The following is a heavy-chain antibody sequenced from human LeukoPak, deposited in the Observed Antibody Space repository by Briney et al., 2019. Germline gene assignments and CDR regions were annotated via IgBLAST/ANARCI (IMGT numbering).Heavy chain of an antibody. CDR2: INHSGST. V-gene: IGHV4-34*01. CDR3: ARGRHYYYYYYMDV. Sequence: GEINHSGSTNYNPSLKSRVTISVDTSKNQFSLKLSSVTAADTAVCYCARGRHYYYYYYMDVWGKGTTVTVSS. J-gene: IGHJ6*03.